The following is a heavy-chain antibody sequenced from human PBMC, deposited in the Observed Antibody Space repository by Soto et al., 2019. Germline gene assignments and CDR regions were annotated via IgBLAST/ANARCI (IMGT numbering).Heavy chain of an antibody. CDR2: IIPILGIA. V-gene: IGHV1-69*08. CDR1: GGTFSSYT. CDR3: ARDYYGSGSTNWFDP. Sequence: QVQLVQSGAEVKKPGSSVKVSCKASGGTFSSYTISWVRQAPGQGLEWMGRIIPILGIANYAQKFQGRVTITADKSTSTAYMELSSLRSEETAVYYCARDYYGSGSTNWFDPWGQGTLVTVSS. J-gene: IGHJ5*02. D-gene: IGHD3-10*01.